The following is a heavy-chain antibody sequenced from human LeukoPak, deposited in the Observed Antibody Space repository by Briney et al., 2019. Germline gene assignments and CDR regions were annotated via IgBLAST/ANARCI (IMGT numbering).Heavy chain of an antibody. CDR3: VKRSSATPRLYYFDY. J-gene: IGHJ4*02. V-gene: IGHV3-23*01. Sequence: GGSLRLSCAASGFTFSSYVMSWVRQAPGKGLEWVSTFSSSGNTYYADPVKGRFSISRDNFRNTLYLQMNSLRAEDTAVYYCVKRSSATPRLYYFDYWGQGTLVTVSS. CDR1: GFTFSSYV. D-gene: IGHD6-6*01. CDR2: FSSSGNT.